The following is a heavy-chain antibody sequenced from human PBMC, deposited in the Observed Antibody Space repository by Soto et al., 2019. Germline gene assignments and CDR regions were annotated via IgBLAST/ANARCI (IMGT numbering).Heavy chain of an antibody. Sequence: QVQLVQSGAEVKKPGASVKVSCKVSGYTLTELSMHWVRQAPGKGLEWMGGFDPEDGETIYAQKFQGGVTMTEDTSTDTDYMELSSLRSEDTAVYYCATTYYYDSSGYYYLVWEPFAIWGQGTMVTVSS. CDR2: FDPEDGET. V-gene: IGHV1-24*01. D-gene: IGHD3-22*01. J-gene: IGHJ3*02. CDR1: GYTLTELS. CDR3: ATTYYYDSSGYYYLVWEPFAI.